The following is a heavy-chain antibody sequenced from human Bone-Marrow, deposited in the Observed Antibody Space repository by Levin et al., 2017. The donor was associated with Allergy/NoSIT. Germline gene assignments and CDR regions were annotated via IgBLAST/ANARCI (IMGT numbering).Heavy chain of an antibody. CDR3: TRATLGRPAGKGLYYGLAA. J-gene: IGHJ6*02. Sequence: AGGSLRLSCAASGFTFSNWALTWVRQAPGKGLEWVSSITGSTHDTYYADSVRGRFTISRDSSTNTLFLQLDSLRAEDTAVYYCTRATLGRPAGKGLYYGLAAWGQGTTVTVSS. D-gene: IGHD6-6*01. CDR2: ITGSTHDT. V-gene: IGHV3-23*01. CDR1: GFTFSNWA.